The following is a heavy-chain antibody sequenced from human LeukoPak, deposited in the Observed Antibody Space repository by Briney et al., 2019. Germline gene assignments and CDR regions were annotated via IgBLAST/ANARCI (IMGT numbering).Heavy chain of an antibody. Sequence: SETLSLTCAVYGGSFSGYYWSWIRQHPGKGLEWIGEINHSGSTNYNPSLKSRVTISVDTSKNQFSLKLSSVTAADTAVYYCAGTRGYSYGRLGYWGQGTLVTVSS. V-gene: IGHV4-34*01. CDR1: GGSFSGYY. D-gene: IGHD5-18*01. CDR3: AGTRGYSYGRLGY. CDR2: INHSGST. J-gene: IGHJ4*02.